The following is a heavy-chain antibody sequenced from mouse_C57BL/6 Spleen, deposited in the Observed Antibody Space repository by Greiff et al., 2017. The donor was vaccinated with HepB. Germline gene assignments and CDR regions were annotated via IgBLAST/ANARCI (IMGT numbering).Heavy chain of an antibody. V-gene: IGHV1-80*01. J-gene: IGHJ1*03. CDR1: GYAFSSYW. Sequence: VQLQQSGAELVKPGASVKISCKASGYAFSSYWMNWVKQRPGKGLEWIGQIYPGDGDTNYNGKFKGKATLTADKSSSTAYMQLSSLTSEDSAVYVSAGSYDYDGYFDVWGTGTTVTVSS. CDR2: IYPGDGDT. CDR3: AGSYDYDGYFDV. D-gene: IGHD2-4*01.